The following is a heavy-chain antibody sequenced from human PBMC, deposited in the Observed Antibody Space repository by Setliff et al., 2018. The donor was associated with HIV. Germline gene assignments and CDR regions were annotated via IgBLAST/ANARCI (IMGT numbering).Heavy chain of an antibody. Sequence: ASVKVSCKASGYTFTSDYMHWVRQAPGQGLEWRGIINPSGGSTSYAQKFQGRVTMTRDTSTSTVYMGLSSLRSEDTAMYYCANGYSSGWYLVTAFDIWGQGTMVTVS. CDR3: ANGYSSGWYLVTAFDI. CDR1: GYTFTSDY. D-gene: IGHD6-19*01. CDR2: INPSGGST. V-gene: IGHV1-46*01. J-gene: IGHJ3*02.